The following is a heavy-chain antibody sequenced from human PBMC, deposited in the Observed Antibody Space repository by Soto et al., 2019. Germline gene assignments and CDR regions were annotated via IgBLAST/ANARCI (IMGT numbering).Heavy chain of an antibody. CDR2: IWYDGSNK. V-gene: IGHV3-33*01. CDR3: AREVQVAGYDAFDI. D-gene: IGHD6-19*01. J-gene: IGHJ3*02. Sequence: QVQLVESGGGVVQPGRSLRLSCAASGFTFSSYGMHWVRQAPGKGLEWVAVIWYDGSNKYYADSVKGRFTISRDNSKNTLYLQMNSLRAEYTAVYYCAREVQVAGYDAFDIWGQGTMVTVSS. CDR1: GFTFSSYG.